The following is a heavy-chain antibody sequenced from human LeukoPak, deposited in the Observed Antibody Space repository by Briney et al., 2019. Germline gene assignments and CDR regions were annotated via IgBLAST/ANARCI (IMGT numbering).Heavy chain of an antibody. CDR2: INPNSGGT. J-gene: IGHJ3*02. CDR3: ARDLGHSSGWYGGAFDT. D-gene: IGHD6-19*01. V-gene: IGHV1-2*02. Sequence: ASVKVSCKASGYTFTGYYMHWVRQAPGQGLEWMGWINPNSGGTNYAQKFQGRVTMTRDTSISTAYMELSRLRSDDTAVYYCARDLGHSSGWYGGAFDTWGQGTMVTVSS. CDR1: GYTFTGYY.